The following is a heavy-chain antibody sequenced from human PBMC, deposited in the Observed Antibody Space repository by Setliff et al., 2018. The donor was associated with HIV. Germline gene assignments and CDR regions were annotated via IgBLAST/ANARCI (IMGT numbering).Heavy chain of an antibody. J-gene: IGHJ4*02. Sequence: LSLTCTVSGASISSHYWSWIRQPAGKGLEWIGRIYPSGSPNYNPSLKSRLTMSVDTSKNQISLELSSVTAADTAVYYCARDSFLSAAAGTLPLDNWGQGTLVTVSS. CDR1: GASISSHY. CDR2: IYPSGSP. D-gene: IGHD6-13*01. V-gene: IGHV4-4*07. CDR3: ARDSFLSAAAGTLPLDN.